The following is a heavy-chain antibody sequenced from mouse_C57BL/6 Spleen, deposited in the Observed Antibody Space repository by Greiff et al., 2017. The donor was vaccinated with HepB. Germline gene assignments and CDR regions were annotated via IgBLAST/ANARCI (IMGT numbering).Heavy chain of an antibody. J-gene: IGHJ1*03. CDR2: IYPGSGNT. CDR1: GYTFTDYY. V-gene: IGHV1-76*01. CDR3: ARWLGGYFDV. D-gene: IGHD3-3*01. Sequence: VQLQQSGAELVRPGASVKLSCKASGYTFTDYYINWVKQRPGQGLEWIARIYPGSGNTYYNEKFKGKATLTAEKSSSTAYMQLSSLTSEDSAVYFCARWLGGYFDVWGTGTTVTVSS.